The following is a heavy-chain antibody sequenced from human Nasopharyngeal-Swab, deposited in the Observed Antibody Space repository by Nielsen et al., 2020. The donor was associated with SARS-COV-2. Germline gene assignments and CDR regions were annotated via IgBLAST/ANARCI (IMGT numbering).Heavy chain of an antibody. Sequence: GGSLRLSCAVSGFVFSTYSMHWVRLAPGMGLEWVALISVAGRNSNYADSVKGRFIISRDNSEKTVDLQMNSLRGEDTAVYYCARARGYLTRYYMDVWGSGTTVTVSS. D-gene: IGHD3-10*01. V-gene: IGHV3-30*04. CDR3: ARARGYLTRYYMDV. CDR2: ISVAGRNS. CDR1: GFVFSTYS. J-gene: IGHJ6*03.